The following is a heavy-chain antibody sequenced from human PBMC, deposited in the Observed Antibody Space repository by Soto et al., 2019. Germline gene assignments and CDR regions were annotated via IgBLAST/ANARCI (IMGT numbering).Heavy chain of an antibody. CDR2: IIPIFGTA. CDR3: ARDRYYDSSGYYAYYYYGMDV. CDR1: GGTFSSYA. V-gene: IGHV1-69*06. Sequence: ASVKVSCKASGGTFSSYAISWVRQAPGQGLEWMGGIIPIFGTANYAQKFQGRVTITADKSTSTAYMELSSLRSEDTAVYYCARDRYYDSSGYYAYYYYGMDVWG. D-gene: IGHD3-22*01. J-gene: IGHJ6*02.